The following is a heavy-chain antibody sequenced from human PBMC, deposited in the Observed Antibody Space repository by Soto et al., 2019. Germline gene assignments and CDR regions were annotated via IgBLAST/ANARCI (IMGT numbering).Heavy chain of an antibody. CDR2: ISSSSSTI. J-gene: IGHJ4*02. V-gene: IGHV3-48*01. D-gene: IGHD3-22*01. CDR3: ARPTYYYGSSGPPGY. Sequence: PGGSLRLSCAASGFTFSTYSMNWVRQAPGKGLEWVSYISSSSSTIFYTDSVKGRFTVSRDNAKNSLYLQMNSLRVEDTAVYYFARPTYYYGSSGPPGYWGQGTLVTVSS. CDR1: GFTFSTYS.